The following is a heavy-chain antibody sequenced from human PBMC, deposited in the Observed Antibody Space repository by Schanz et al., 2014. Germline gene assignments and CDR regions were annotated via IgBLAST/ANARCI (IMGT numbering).Heavy chain of an antibody. D-gene: IGHD2-2*01. V-gene: IGHV3-74*01. CDR1: GFTFSTYW. CDR2: INSDGTTT. CDR3: AMGGYQLHH. Sequence: EVQLVESGGGLVQPGGSLRLSCAASGFTFSTYWMHWVRQAPGKGLEWVSNINSDGTTTTYADSVKGRFTISRDNAENSLYLQMNSLRVEDTAVYYCAMGGYQLHHWGQGTLXTVSS. J-gene: IGHJ4*02.